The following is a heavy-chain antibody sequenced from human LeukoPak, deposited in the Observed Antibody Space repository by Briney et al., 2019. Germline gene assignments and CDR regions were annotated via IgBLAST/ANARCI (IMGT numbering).Heavy chain of an antibody. D-gene: IGHD5-18*01. CDR3: AREGYSYGLGAFDI. CDR1: GYTITGYY. Sequence: ASVKVSCKPSGYTITGYYMHWVRRAPGQELEWMGWINPDSGGTKYAQKFQGRVTMTRDTSISTAYMELNRLRSDDTAVYYCAREGYSYGLGAFDIWGQGTMVTVSS. CDR2: INPDSGGT. J-gene: IGHJ3*02. V-gene: IGHV1-2*02.